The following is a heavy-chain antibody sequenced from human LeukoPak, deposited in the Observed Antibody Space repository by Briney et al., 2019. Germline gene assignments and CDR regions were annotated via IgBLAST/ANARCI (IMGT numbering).Heavy chain of an antibody. D-gene: IGHD1-26*01. CDR3: ARYIVSYPHDAFDI. J-gene: IGHJ3*02. Sequence: TSETLSLTCTVSGSYISSGYYWSWIRQPPGKGLEWIGYIYYSGSTSYNPSLKSRVTISVDTSKKQFSLKLSSVTAADTAFYYCARYIVSYPHDAFDIWGQGTMVTVSS. CDR2: IYYSGST. CDR1: GSYISSGYY. V-gene: IGHV4-61*08.